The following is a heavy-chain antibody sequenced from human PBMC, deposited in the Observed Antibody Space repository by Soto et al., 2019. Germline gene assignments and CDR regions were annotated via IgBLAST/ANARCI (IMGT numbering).Heavy chain of an antibody. CDR2: IYYSGST. D-gene: IGHD3-22*01. CDR1: GGSISSGGYY. V-gene: IGHV4-31*03. J-gene: IGHJ4*02. CDR3: ARIDSSGYYFDY. Sequence: PSETLSLTCTVSGGSISSGGYYWSWIRQHPGKGLEWIGYIYYSGSTYYNPSLKSRVTISVGTSKNQFSLKLSSVTAADTAVYYCARIDSSGYYFDYWGQGTLVTVSS.